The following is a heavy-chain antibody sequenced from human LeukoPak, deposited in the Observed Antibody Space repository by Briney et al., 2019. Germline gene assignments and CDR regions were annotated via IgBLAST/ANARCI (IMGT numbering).Heavy chain of an antibody. CDR3: ARDRLFGGEQ. J-gene: IGHJ4*02. V-gene: IGHV4-61*01. Sequence: SETLSLTCTVSGGSVSSGSYYWSWIRQPPGKGLEWIGYIYYSGSTNYNPSLKSRVAISVDTSKNQFSLKLSSVTAADTAVYYCARDRLFGGEQWGQGTLVTVSS. D-gene: IGHD3-16*01. CDR1: GGSVSSGSYY. CDR2: IYYSGST.